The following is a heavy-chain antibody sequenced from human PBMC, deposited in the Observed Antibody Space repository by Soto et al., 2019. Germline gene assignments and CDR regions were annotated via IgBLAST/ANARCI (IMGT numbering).Heavy chain of an antibody. CDR1: GGSINTYY. V-gene: IGHV4-59*01. CDR2: ISYSGTT. Sequence: SETLSLTCTVSGGSINTYYWSWIRQLPGKGLEWIGYISYSGTTNYSPSLKSRVTFSLDTSKNHFSLKLSSVTAADTAVYFCARKHDYDSYFLDYWGQGTLDTISS. CDR3: ARKHDYDSYFLDY. D-gene: IGHD3-22*01. J-gene: IGHJ4*02.